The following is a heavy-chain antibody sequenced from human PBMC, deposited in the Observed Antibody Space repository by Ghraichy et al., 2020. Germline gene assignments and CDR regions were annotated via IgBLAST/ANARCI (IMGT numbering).Heavy chain of an antibody. D-gene: IGHD6-13*01. Sequence: GGSLRLSCAASGFTVSSNYMSWVRQAPGKGLEWVSVIYSGGSTYYADSVKGRFTISRDNSKNTLYLQMNSLRAEDTAVYYCARVSGYSSSWYRIGDNWFDPWGQGTLVTVSS. CDR3: ARVSGYSSSWYRIGDNWFDP. V-gene: IGHV3-53*01. J-gene: IGHJ5*02. CDR1: GFTVSSNY. CDR2: IYSGGST.